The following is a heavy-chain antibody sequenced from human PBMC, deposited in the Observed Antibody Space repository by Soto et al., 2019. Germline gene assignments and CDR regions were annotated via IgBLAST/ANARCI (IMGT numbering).Heavy chain of an antibody. CDR1: GFTFSNYW. J-gene: IGHJ4*02. V-gene: IGHV3-7*01. D-gene: IGHD3-3*02. Sequence: GGSLRLSCAASGFTFSNYWMSWVRRAPGKGLEWVADIKKDGSEKYYVDSVTGRFTVSRDNAKDSLYLQMDSLRAEDTAVYYCARRIFGVGITHYFDYWGRGTLVTVSS. CDR3: ARRIFGVGITHYFDY. CDR2: IKKDGSEK.